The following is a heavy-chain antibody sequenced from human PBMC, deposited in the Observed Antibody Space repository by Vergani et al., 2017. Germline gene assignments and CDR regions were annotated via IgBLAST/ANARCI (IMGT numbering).Heavy chain of an antibody. Sequence: QVQLQQWGAGLLKPSETLSLTCAVYGGSFSGYYWSWIRQPPGKGLEWIGEIKHSGSTNYNPSLKSRVTISVDTSKNQFSLKLSSVTAADTAVYYCARGLRWLQPRAFDIWGQGTMVTVAS. CDR2: IKHSGST. J-gene: IGHJ3*02. CDR3: ARGLRWLQPRAFDI. CDR1: GGSFSGYY. D-gene: IGHD5-24*01. V-gene: IGHV4-34*01.